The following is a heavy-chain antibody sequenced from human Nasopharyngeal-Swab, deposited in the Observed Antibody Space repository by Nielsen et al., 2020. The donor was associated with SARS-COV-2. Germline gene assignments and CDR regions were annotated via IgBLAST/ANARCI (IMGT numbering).Heavy chain of an antibody. J-gene: IGHJ6*02. CDR1: GFTFRSYW. V-gene: IGHV3-74*01. Sequence: GGSLRLSCAASGFTFRSYWMHWVRQAPGKGLVWVARIKTDGSETSYADSVKGRFTISRDNAKNTLYLQMNTLRTEDTAVYYCARGHYGLDVWGQGTTVTVSS. CDR2: IKTDGSET. CDR3: ARGHYGLDV.